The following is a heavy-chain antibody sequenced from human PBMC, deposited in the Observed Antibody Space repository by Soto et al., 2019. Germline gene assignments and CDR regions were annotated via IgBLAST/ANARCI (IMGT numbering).Heavy chain of an antibody. J-gene: IGHJ4*02. D-gene: IGHD5-12*01. CDR2: IYWRDDK. Sequence: VSGRTLVNPTQTLTLTCTFSGFSLSSSGVGVGWIRQPPGKALEWLALIYWRDDKRYSPSLKSRLTITKDTSKNQVVLTMTNMDPVDTATYYCAHAIVATGHFDHWGQGTLVTVSS. CDR3: AHAIVATGHFDH. CDR1: GFSLSSSGVG. V-gene: IGHV2-5*01.